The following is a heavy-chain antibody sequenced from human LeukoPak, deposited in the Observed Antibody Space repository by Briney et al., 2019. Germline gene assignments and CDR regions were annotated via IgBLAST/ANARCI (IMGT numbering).Heavy chain of an antibody. V-gene: IGHV3-30-3*01. CDR2: ISYDGSNK. Sequence: GGSLRLSCAASGFTFSNYAVHWVRQAPGKGLEWVAVISYDGSNKYYADSVKGRFTISRDNSKNTLYLQMNSLRAEDTAVYYCARGPETGGHFDYWGQGTLVTVSS. D-gene: IGHD7-27*01. CDR1: GFTFSNYA. CDR3: ARGPETGGHFDY. J-gene: IGHJ4*02.